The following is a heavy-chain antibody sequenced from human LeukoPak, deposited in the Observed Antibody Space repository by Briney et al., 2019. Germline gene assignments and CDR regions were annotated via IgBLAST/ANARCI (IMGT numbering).Heavy chain of an antibody. Sequence: GGSLRLSCAASGFTFSSYAMSWVRQAPGKGLEWVSAVSGSGGSTYYADSVKGRFTISRDNSKNTLYLQMNSLRAEDTAVYYCAKNSDYGVTSMDYWGQGTLVTVSS. CDR2: VSGSGGST. CDR3: AKNSDYGVTSMDY. V-gene: IGHV3-23*01. J-gene: IGHJ4*02. D-gene: IGHD4-17*01. CDR1: GFTFSSYA.